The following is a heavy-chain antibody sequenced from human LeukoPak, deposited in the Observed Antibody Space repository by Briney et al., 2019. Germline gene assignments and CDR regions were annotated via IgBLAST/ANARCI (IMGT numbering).Heavy chain of an antibody. CDR2: LYSGGTT. CDR3: ARERTDIDAFDI. D-gene: IGHD3/OR15-3a*01. Sequence: GGSLRLSCAVSGFSVSSNYMSWVRQAPRKGLEWVSFLYSGGTTYYADSVKGRFTISRDTSRNTLFLQMNSLRAEDTAVYYCARERTDIDAFDIWGQGTMVTVSS. CDR1: GFSVSSNY. V-gene: IGHV3-53*01. J-gene: IGHJ3*02.